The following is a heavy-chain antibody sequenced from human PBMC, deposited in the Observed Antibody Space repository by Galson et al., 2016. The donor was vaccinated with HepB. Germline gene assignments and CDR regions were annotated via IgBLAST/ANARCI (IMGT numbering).Heavy chain of an antibody. J-gene: IGHJ6*03. V-gene: IGHV3-53*01. CDR1: GFTVSDYY. Sequence: SLRLSCAASGFTVSDYYMTWVRQAPGKGLEWVSVVFLGGSTYYAQSVEGRFTISRDDSKNTLHLQMNSLTAEDTAVYFCAGTSYRECTGTHCVNFRYYYYSMDVWGQGTMVTVS. CDR3: AGTSYRECTGTHCVNFRYYYYSMDV. D-gene: IGHD2-8*02. CDR2: VFLGGST.